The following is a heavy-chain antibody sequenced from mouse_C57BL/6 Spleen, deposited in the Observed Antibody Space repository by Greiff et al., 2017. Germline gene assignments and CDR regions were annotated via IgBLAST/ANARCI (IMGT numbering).Heavy chain of an antibody. J-gene: IGHJ2*01. CDR2: ISYDGSN. Sequence: ESGPGLVKPSQSLSLTCSVTGYSITSGYYWNWIRQFPGNKLEWMGYISYDGSNNYNPSLKNRISITRDTSKNQFFLKLNSVTTEDTATYYCARVGYYYGSSYDYWGQGTTLTVSS. V-gene: IGHV3-6*01. CDR1: GYSITSGYY. D-gene: IGHD1-1*01. CDR3: ARVGYYYGSSYDY.